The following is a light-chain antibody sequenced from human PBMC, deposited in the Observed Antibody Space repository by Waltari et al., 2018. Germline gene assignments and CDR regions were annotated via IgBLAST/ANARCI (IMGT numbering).Light chain of an antibody. Sequence: SGRTCHCNCTYLAWYQHKPALAPTLLIPYSSYTAAGIPASFSGSGSGTNFTLTISSLEPEDVAIYYCQQRTAWPPLTFGEGTKVEIK. CDR3: QQRTAWPPLT. J-gene: IGKJ4*01. V-gene: IGKV3-11*01. CDR1: HCNCTY. CDR2: YSS.